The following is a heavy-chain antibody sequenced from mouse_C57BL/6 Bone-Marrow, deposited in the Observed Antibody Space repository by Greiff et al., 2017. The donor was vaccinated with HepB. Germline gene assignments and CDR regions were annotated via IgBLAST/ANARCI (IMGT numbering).Heavy chain of an antibody. V-gene: IGHV1-4*01. J-gene: IGHJ2*01. D-gene: IGHD2-4*01. CDR3: APVEDYVFDY. CDR1: GYTFTSYT. Sequence: QVQLQQSGAELARPGASVKMSCKASGYTFTSYTMHWVKQRPGQGLEWIGYINPSSGYTKYNQKFKDKATLTADKSSSTAYMQLSSLTSEDSAVYYCAPVEDYVFDYWGQGTTLTVSS. CDR2: INPSSGYT.